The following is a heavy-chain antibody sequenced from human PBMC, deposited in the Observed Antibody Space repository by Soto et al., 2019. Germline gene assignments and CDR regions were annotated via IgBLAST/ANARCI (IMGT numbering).Heavy chain of an antibody. V-gene: IGHV1-69*01. D-gene: IGHD6-13*01. J-gene: IGHJ5*02. CDR3: ARGQQLAPNWVNWFDP. CDR1: GGTFSSYA. Sequence: QVQLVQSGAEVKKPGSSVKVSCKASGGTFSSYAISWVRQAPGQGLEWMGGIIPIFGTANYEQKFQGRVTITEDESTRTAYMALSSLRSEDTAVYYCARGQQLAPNWVNWFDPWGQGTLVTVSS. CDR2: IIPIFGTA.